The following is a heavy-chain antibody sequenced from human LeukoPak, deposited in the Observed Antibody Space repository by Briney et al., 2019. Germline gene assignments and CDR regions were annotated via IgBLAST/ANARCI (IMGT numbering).Heavy chain of an antibody. CDR2: IYYTGST. CDR3: ARHSGSGSLSRPFDP. CDR1: GASVTSGGFY. J-gene: IGHJ5*02. D-gene: IGHD3-10*01. V-gene: IGHV4-39*01. Sequence: SETLSLTCSVSGASVTSGGFYWGWLRQSPGKGLEWIATIYYTGSTYYDPSLKSRVTISIATSKNQCSLNVRSVSAADTAVYYCARHSGSGSLSRPFDPWGQGTLVTATS.